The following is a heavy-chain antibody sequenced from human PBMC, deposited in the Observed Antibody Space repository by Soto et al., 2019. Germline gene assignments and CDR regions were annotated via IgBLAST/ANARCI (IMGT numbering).Heavy chain of an antibody. Sequence: SELLSPTCALYGRSFDGYYWGWIRQSPGKGLEWIGEIPHSGSTKYNPSLTSRVSLSVDTSTKQFSLKMTSMTAADRGVYYCARGVDSWSGYLFWGQGTPVTV. CDR1: GRSFDGYY. CDR3: ARGVDSWSGYLF. CDR2: IPHSGST. J-gene: IGHJ4*02. V-gene: IGHV4-34*01. D-gene: IGHD3-3*01.